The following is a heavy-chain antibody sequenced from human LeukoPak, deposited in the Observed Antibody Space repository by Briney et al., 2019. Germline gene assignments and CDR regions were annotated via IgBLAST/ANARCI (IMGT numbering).Heavy chain of an antibody. CDR3: AKVAKYYDFWSGYYFDY. D-gene: IGHD3-3*01. CDR1: GFTFSTYS. CDR2: ISSSSSTI. V-gene: IGHV3-48*01. J-gene: IGHJ4*02. Sequence: AGGSLRLSCAASGFTFSTYSMNWVRQAPGKGLEWVSYISSSSSTIYYADSVKGRFTVSRDNAKNSLDLQMNSLRAEDTAVYYCAKVAKYYDFWSGYYFDYWGQGTLVTVSS.